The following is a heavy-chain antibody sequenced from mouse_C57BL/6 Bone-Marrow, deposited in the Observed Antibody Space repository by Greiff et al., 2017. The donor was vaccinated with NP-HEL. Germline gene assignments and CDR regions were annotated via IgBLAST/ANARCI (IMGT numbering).Heavy chain of an antibody. Sequence: VQLQQPGTELVKPGASVKLSCKASGYTFTSYWMHWVKQRPGQGLEWIGDINPSNGGTNYNEKFKSKATLTVDKSSSTAYIPLSSLTYEDAADYYCASRERDYLDYWGQGTTLTVSS. J-gene: IGHJ2*01. CDR2: INPSNGGT. CDR1: GYTFTSYW. V-gene: IGHV1-53*01. CDR3: ASRERDYLDY.